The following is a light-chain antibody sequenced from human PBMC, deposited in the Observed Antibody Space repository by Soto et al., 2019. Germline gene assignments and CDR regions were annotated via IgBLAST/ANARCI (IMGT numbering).Light chain of an antibody. CDR1: QSVSSY. J-gene: IGKJ1*01. Sequence: EIVLTQSPATLSLSPGERATLSCRASQSVSSYLAWYQQKPGQAPRLLIYDASNRATGIPARFSGSGSGTDFTLTFSSLEPEDFAVYYCQQRSNWPPWTFGQGTKVEIK. CDR2: DAS. V-gene: IGKV3-11*01. CDR3: QQRSNWPPWT.